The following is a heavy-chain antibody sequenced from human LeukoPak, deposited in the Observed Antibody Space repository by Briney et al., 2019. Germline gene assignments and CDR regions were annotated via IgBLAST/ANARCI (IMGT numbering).Heavy chain of an antibody. D-gene: IGHD2-15*01. J-gene: IGHJ3*02. Sequence: SETLSLTCTVSGGSISSYYWSWLRQPPGKGLEWIGYIYYSGSTNYNPSLKSRVTISVDTSKNQFSLKLSSVTAADTAVYYCAREGEHYCSGGSCYSGVDAFDIWGQGTMVTVSS. CDR1: GGSISSYY. V-gene: IGHV4-59*01. CDR3: AREGEHYCSGGSCYSGVDAFDI. CDR2: IYYSGST.